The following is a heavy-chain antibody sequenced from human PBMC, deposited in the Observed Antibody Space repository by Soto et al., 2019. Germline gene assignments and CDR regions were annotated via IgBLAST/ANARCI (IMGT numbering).Heavy chain of an antibody. Sequence: PSEPLSLTCTVSGGSILDSTYYWAWIRQSPGKGLEWIGSIFYSGGTFYTPSLKSRVTMSVDTSNNQFSLKLSSVTAADTAVYYCARQASGYYYGWFYPWGQGTLVTVSS. CDR1: GGSILDSTYY. V-gene: IGHV4-39*01. J-gene: IGHJ5*02. CDR2: IFYSGGT. D-gene: IGHD3-22*01. CDR3: ARQASGYYYGWFYP.